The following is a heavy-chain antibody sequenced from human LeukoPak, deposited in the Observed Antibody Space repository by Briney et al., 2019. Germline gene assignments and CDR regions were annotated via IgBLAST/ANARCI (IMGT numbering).Heavy chain of an antibody. CDR3: ARGRYSSSWYNRGHGAFDI. CDR2: ISSSSSTI. V-gene: IGHV3-48*01. D-gene: IGHD6-13*01. Sequence: GGSLRLSCAASGFTFSSYSMNWVRQAPGKGLEWVSYISSSSSTIYYADSVKGRFTISRDNAKNSLYLQMNSLRAEDTAVYYCARGRYSSSWYNRGHGAFDIWGQGTMVTVSS. CDR1: GFTFSSYS. J-gene: IGHJ3*02.